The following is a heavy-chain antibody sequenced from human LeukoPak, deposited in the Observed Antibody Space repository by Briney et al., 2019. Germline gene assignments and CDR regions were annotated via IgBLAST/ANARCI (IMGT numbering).Heavy chain of an antibody. D-gene: IGHD4-17*01. CDR1: GGSFSGYY. J-gene: IGHJ5*02. CDR3: ARHLGWSTPLRRFDP. Sequence: SETLSLTCAVYGGSFSGYYWSWIRQPPGKGLEWIGEINHSGSTNYNPSPKSRVTISVDTSKNQFSLKLSSVTAADTAVYYCARHLGWSTPLRRFDPWGQGTLVTVSS. CDR2: INHSGST. V-gene: IGHV4-34*01.